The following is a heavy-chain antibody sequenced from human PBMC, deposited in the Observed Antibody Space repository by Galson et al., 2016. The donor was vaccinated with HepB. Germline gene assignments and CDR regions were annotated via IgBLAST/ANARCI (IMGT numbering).Heavy chain of an antibody. CDR1: GAIFTTFA. V-gene: IGHV1-69*06. CDR2: IIPLFGTA. CDR3: ARDQLIVAPATRGRYSWFDP. D-gene: IGHD5-18*01. Sequence: QSGAEVKKPGASVKVSCKASGAIFTTFAISWVRQAPGQGLEWVGAIIPLFGTANYSQNFQGRVTITADTSTSTAYMELTSLRSEDTAVYFCARDQLIVAPATRGRYSWFDPWGPGTAVTVAS. J-gene: IGHJ5*02.